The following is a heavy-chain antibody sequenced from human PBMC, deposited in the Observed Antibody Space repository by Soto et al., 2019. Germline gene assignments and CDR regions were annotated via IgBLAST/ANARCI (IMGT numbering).Heavy chain of an antibody. CDR2: INAGNGNT. V-gene: IGHV1-3*01. Sequence: QVQLVQSGAEVKKPAASVKVSCKASGYTFTSYAMHWVRQAPGQRLEWMGWINAGNGNTKYSQKFQGRVTITRDTSAITAYMELSSLRSEDTAVYYCARDRAWRGDFDYWGQGTLVTVSS. D-gene: IGHD3-3*01. J-gene: IGHJ4*02. CDR3: ARDRAWRGDFDY. CDR1: GYTFTSYA.